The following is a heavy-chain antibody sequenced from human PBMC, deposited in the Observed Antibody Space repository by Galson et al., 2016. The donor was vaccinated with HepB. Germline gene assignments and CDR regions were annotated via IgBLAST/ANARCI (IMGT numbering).Heavy chain of an antibody. Sequence: SLRLSCAASGLTFSAYAIHWVRQAPGKGLEWVAVILFDGRNTYYGDSVRGRFTISRDNSKNTVYLQMNSLRAEDTALYYCASNLDPAAIMPALDLWGQGTMVTVSS. V-gene: IGHV3-30*03. D-gene: IGHD2-2*01. CDR1: GLTFSAYA. CDR2: ILFDGRNT. CDR3: ASNLDPAAIMPALDL. J-gene: IGHJ3*01.